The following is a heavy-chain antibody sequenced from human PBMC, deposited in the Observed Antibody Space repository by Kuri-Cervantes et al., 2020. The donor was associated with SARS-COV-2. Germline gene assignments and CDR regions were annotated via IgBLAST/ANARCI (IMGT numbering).Heavy chain of an antibody. J-gene: IGHJ4*02. V-gene: IGHV4-34*01. Sequence: SQTLSLTCAVYGGSFSGYYWSWIRQPPGKGLEWIGEINHSGSTNYNPSLKSRVTISVDTSKNQFSLKLSSVTAADTAVYYCARASFDFWSGYYTGYYFDSWGQGALVTVSS. D-gene: IGHD3-3*01. CDR2: INHSGST. CDR1: GGSFSGYY. CDR3: ARASFDFWSGYYTGYYFDS.